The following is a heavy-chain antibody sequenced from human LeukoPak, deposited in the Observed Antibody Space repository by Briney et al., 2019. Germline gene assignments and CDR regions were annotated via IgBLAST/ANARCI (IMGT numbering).Heavy chain of an antibody. D-gene: IGHD5-18*01. CDR3: CRGVTYFDY. CDR2: ISGSTGRT. V-gene: IGHV3-23*01. J-gene: IGHJ4*02. CDR1: GFTFSTYA. Sequence: GGSLRLSCAASGFTFSTYAMSWVRQAPGKGLEWVSAISGSTGRTYYADSVKGRFTISRDNSKNTLYLQMNSLRAEDTAVYYCCRGVTYFDYWGQGTLVTVSS.